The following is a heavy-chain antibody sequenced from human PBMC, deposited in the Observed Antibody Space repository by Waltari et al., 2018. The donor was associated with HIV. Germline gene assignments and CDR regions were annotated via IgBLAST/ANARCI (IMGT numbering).Heavy chain of an antibody. V-gene: IGHV6-1*01. D-gene: IGHD6-13*01. Sequence: QVQLQQSGPGLVKPSQPLPLTCSISGDSVPSNRAASNWIRQSPSRGLEWLGRTYYRSKWYNDYAVSVKSRITINPDTSKNQFSLQLNSVTPEDTAVYYCARTPYSSSWFLIDYWGQGTLVTVSS. CDR3: ARTPYSSSWFLIDY. CDR2: TYYRSKWYN. J-gene: IGHJ4*02. CDR1: GDSVPSNRAA.